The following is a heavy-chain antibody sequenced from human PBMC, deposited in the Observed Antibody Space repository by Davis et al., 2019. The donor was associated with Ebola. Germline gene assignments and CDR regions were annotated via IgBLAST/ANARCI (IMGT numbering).Heavy chain of an antibody. J-gene: IGHJ6*02. Sequence: GESLKISCAASGFTFSSYSMNWVRQAPGKGLEWVSYISSSSSTIYYADSVKGRFTISRDNAKNSLYLQMNSLRDEDTAVYYCARDGHGIDGITGTEYYYYGMDVWGQGTTVTVSS. CDR3: ARDGHGIDGITGTEYYYYGMDV. CDR2: ISSSSSTI. D-gene: IGHD1-7*01. V-gene: IGHV3-48*02. CDR1: GFTFSSYS.